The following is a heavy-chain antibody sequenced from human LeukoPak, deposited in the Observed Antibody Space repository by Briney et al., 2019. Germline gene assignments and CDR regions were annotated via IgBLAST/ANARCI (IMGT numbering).Heavy chain of an antibody. Sequence: GASLKVSCKASGYTFTSYAMHWVRQAPGQRLEWMGWINAGNGNTKYSQKFQGRVTITRDTSASTAYMELSSLRSEDTAVYYCARDLYLKQWLVGTLDYWGQGTLVTVSS. CDR3: ARDLYLKQWLVGTLDY. CDR2: INAGNGNT. J-gene: IGHJ4*02. CDR1: GYTFTSYA. D-gene: IGHD6-19*01. V-gene: IGHV1-3*01.